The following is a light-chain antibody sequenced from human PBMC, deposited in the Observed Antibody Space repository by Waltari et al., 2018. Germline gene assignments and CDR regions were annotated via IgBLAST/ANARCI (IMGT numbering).Light chain of an antibody. CDR3: CSFAGYGIYV. J-gene: IGLJ1*01. V-gene: IGLV2-23*02. CDR2: EIS. CDR1: NSTVDILPL. Sequence: QSALTQPASVSGSPGRSITIPCTAANSTVDILPLVSWYKHHPGRNPRLLIYEISHRPSGISNRFSGSKSGNTASLTISGLQPEDEADYFCCSFAGYGIYVFGSGTQVSVL.